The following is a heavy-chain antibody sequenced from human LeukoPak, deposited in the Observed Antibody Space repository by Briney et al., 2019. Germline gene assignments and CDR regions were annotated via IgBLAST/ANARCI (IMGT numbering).Heavy chain of an antibody. J-gene: IGHJ4*02. CDR1: GFRFGDYG. CDR2: IWYDGSNK. D-gene: IGHD2-21*02. Sequence: PGGSLRLSCGASGFRFGDYGMNWVRQAPGKGLEWVAVIWYDGSNKYYADSVKGRFTISRDNSKNTLYLQMNSLRAEDTAVYYCAGDSKACGGACFSGLFEYWGQGTLVTVSS. V-gene: IGHV3-33*08. CDR3: AGDSKACGGACFSGLFEY.